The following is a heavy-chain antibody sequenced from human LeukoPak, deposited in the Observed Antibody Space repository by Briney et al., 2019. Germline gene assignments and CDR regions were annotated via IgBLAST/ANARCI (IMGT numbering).Heavy chain of an antibody. J-gene: IGHJ3*02. CDR1: GYTFTSYY. V-gene: IGHV1-46*01. CDR3: ARDPREGRSGYYLEAFDI. Sequence: ASVKVSCKASGYTFTSYYMHWVRQAPGQGLEWMGIINPSGGSTSYAQKFQGRVTMTRDTSTSTVYMELSSLRSEDTAVYYCARDPREGRSGYYLEAFDIWGQGTMVTVSS. D-gene: IGHD3-22*01. CDR2: INPSGGST.